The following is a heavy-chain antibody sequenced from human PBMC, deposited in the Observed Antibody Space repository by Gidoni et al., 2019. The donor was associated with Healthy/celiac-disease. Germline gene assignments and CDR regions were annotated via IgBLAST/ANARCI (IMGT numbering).Heavy chain of an antibody. V-gene: IGHV4-59*01. CDR3: ARDGPGGPTSN. Sequence: QVQLQESGPGLVKPSETLSLTCTVPGGSISSYYWSWTRQPPGKGLEWIGYIYYSGSTNYNPSLKSRVTISVDTSKNQFSLKLSSVTAADTAVYYCARDGPGGPTSNWGQGTLVTVSS. CDR1: GGSISSYY. D-gene: IGHD1-1*01. CDR2: IYYSGST. J-gene: IGHJ4*02.